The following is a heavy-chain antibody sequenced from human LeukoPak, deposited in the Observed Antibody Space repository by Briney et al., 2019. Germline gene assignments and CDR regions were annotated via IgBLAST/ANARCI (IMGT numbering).Heavy chain of an antibody. CDR3: ARDSEVRRNLWHY. D-gene: IGHD3-10*01. CDR1: GGTFSSYA. J-gene: IGHJ4*02. Sequence: GASVKVSCKASGGTFSSYAISWVRQAPGQGLEWMGGIIPIFGTGNYAQKFQGRVTITADESTSTVYMELSSLRSEDTAVYYCARDSEVRRNLWHYWGQGTLVTVSS. V-gene: IGHV1-69*13. CDR2: IIPIFGTG.